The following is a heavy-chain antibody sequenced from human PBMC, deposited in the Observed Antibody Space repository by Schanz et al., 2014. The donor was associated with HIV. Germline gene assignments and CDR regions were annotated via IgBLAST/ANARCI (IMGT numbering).Heavy chain of an antibody. Sequence: QVQLVQSGAEVKKPGASVKVSCKASGYTFTSYYMHWVRQAPGQGLEWMGWINPNSGATDSAQKFQGRVTMTRDTSISTAFMELSSLRSDDTAVYYCARDQNVISMVRGVMGGVDYWGQGTLVTVSS. J-gene: IGHJ4*02. V-gene: IGHV1-2*02. CDR1: GYTFTSYY. D-gene: IGHD3-10*01. CDR2: INPNSGAT. CDR3: ARDQNVISMVRGVMGGVDY.